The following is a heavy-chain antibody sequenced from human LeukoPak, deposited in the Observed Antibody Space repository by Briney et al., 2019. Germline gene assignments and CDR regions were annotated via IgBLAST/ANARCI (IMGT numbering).Heavy chain of an antibody. V-gene: IGHV3-48*03. CDR1: GFTFSIYK. J-gene: IGHJ4*02. CDR3: ATLRPRQQLVVDH. CDR2: ITSSGSTM. Sequence: GGSLRPPCAASGFTFSIYKMHWARQAPGKGLEWVSYITSSGSTMYYADSVKGRFTISRDNAKNSLYLQMSSLRAEDTAVYYCATLRPRQQLVVDHWGQGTLVTVSS. D-gene: IGHD6-13*01.